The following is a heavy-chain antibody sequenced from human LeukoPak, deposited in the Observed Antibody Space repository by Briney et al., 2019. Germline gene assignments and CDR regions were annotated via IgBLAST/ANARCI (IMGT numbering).Heavy chain of an antibody. CDR1: GFTFDDYA. V-gene: IGHV3-9*01. J-gene: IGHJ5*02. Sequence: GGSLRLSCAASGFTFDDYAMHWVRQAPGKGLEWVSGISWNSGSIGYADSVKGRFTISRDNAKNSLYLQMNSLRAEDTALYYCAKSGYSTNWFDPWGQGTLVAVSS. CDR2: ISWNSGSI. CDR3: AKSGYSTNWFDP. D-gene: IGHD6-13*01.